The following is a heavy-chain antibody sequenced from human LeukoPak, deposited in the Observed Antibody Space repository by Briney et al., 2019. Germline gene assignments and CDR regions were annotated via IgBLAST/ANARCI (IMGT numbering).Heavy chain of an antibody. CDR1: GLTFSSYW. J-gene: IGHJ6*03. CDR3: AKHRRSHCSSTSCYYSKPYYYYYYSMDV. Sequence: GGSLRLSCAASGLTFSSYWMSWVRQAPGKGLERVANIKQDGSERYYVDSVKGRFTISRDNDKNSLYLQMNSLRAEDTAVYYCAKHRRSHCSSTSCYYSKPYYYYYYSMDVWGQGTTVTVSS. V-gene: IGHV3-7*01. D-gene: IGHD2-2*01. CDR2: IKQDGSER.